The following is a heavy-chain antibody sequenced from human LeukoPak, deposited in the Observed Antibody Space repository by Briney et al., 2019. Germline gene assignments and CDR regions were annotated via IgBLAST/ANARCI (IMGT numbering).Heavy chain of an antibody. D-gene: IGHD3-10*01. CDR1: GGSISSGYYY. J-gene: IGHJ4*02. Sequence: SETLSLTCTVSGGSISSGYYYWSWIRQPPGKGLEWFGHIYYSGSTYYNPSLKSRVTISVDTSKNQFSLKLSSVTTADTAVYYCASGAPGDILPRGIDYWGQGTLVTVSS. V-gene: IGHV4-30-4*08. CDR3: ASGAPGDILPRGIDY. CDR2: IYYSGST.